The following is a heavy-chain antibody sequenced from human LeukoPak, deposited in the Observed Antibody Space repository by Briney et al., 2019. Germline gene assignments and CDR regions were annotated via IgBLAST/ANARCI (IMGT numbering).Heavy chain of an antibody. CDR1: GWSLSGYY. CDR3: ARGRAISY. J-gene: IGHJ4*02. Sequence: SESLCLTCAVSGWSLSGYYRSWVRQAPGRGLEWVGEVNRSGSTNYYPYLKSRVTISVEKSKNQSSLKLSSVTAADTAVYYCARGRAISYWGQETLVTVSS. V-gene: IGHV4-34*01. D-gene: IGHD3-3*01. CDR2: VNRSGST.